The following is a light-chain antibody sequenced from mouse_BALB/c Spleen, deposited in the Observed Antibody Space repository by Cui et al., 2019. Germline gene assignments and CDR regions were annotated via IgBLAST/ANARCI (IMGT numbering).Light chain of an antibody. CDR3: QQWSSYPRT. CDR1: SSVSY. CDR2: DTS. V-gene: IGKV4-55*01. Sequence: QIVLNQSPAIMSASPGEKVTMTCSASSSVSYMYWYQQKPGSAPRLMIYDTSNLASGVPGRFSGSGSGTSYSLTISRMEAEDAATYYCQQWSSYPRTFGGGTKLEIK. J-gene: IGKJ1*01.